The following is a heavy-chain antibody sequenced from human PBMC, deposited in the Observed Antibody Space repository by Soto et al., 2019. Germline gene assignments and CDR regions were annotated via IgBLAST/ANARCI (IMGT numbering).Heavy chain of an antibody. Sequence: QVQLVESGGGVVQPGRSLRLSCAASGFTFSSYAMHWVRQAPGKGLEWVAVISYDGSNKYYADSVKGRFTISRDNSKNTLYLQMNSLGAEDTAVYYCARGTYYYGSGSYESNRLDYWGQGTLVTVSS. CDR1: GFTFSSYA. V-gene: IGHV3-30-3*01. J-gene: IGHJ4*02. D-gene: IGHD3-10*01. CDR2: ISYDGSNK. CDR3: ARGTYYYGSGSYESNRLDY.